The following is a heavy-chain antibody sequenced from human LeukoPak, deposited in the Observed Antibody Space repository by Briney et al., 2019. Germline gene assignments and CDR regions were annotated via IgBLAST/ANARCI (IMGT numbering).Heavy chain of an antibody. D-gene: IGHD6-13*01. Sequence: PGGSLRLSCAASGFTFSDYYMSWIRQAPGKGLEWVSYISSSGSTIYYADSVKGRFTISRDNAKNSLYLQMNSLRAEDTALYYCAKDLRDYTSSWTFDYWGQGALVTVSS. CDR2: ISSSGSTI. J-gene: IGHJ4*02. CDR3: AKDLRDYTSSWTFDY. CDR1: GFTFSDYY. V-gene: IGHV3-11*01.